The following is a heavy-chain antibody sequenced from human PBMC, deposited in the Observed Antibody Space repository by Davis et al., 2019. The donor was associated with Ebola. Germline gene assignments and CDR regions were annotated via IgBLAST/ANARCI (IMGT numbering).Heavy chain of an antibody. V-gene: IGHV3-15*01. CDR2: IKSKTDGETT. CDR3: ATGGEYFQY. Sequence: GESLKISCAASGFTFANAWMTWVRQAPGKGLEWVGRIKSKTDGETTEYAAPVKDRFTISRDDSKKTRDLQMNSLKTEDTAVYYCATGGEYFQYWGQGTVVTVS. CDR1: GFTFANAW. J-gene: IGHJ1*01.